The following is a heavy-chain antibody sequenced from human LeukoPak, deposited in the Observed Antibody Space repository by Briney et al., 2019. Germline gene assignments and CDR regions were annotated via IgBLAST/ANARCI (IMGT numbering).Heavy chain of an antibody. CDR1: GYSFTEHY. CDR2: INCNSGDA. D-gene: IGHD2-8*01. J-gene: IGHJ6*03. V-gene: IGHV1-2*02. Sequence: ASVQVSCKASGYSFTEHYIYWVRQAPGQGREWVGRINCNSGDANSAQKFQGRVTMTRDTSVSTAYMDLGSVTSDDTAVYFCARSAGHCSNGICFTDYYMDVWGRGTTVTVSS. CDR3: ARSAGHCSNGICFTDYYMDV.